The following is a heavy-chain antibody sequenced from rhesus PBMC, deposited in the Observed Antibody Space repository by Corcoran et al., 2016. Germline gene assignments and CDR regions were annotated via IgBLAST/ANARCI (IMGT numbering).Heavy chain of an antibody. D-gene: IGHD2-33*01. CDR3: ARESGSGYFDY. Sequence: EVQLVESGGGVVQPGGSLRLSCAASGFTFDDYAMPWVRQAPGKGLEWVFGISWSGGSTYYADSVKGQFTISRDNAKNSLYLQMGSLRAEDTALYYCARESGSGYFDYWGQGVLVTVSS. J-gene: IGHJ4*01. CDR1: GFTFDDYA. CDR2: ISWSGGST. V-gene: IGHV3-201*01.